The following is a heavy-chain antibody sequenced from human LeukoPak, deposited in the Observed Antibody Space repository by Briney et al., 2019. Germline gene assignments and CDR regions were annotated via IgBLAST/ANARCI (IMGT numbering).Heavy chain of an antibody. CDR3: ARAGNYYFEY. D-gene: IGHD3-10*01. Sequence: PGGSLRLSCAASGFTFRTYWMHWVRQTPGQGLVWVSRIISDGSTTNYADSVKGRFTVSRDNAQDTLYLQMSSLRAEDTAVYYCARAGNYYFEYWGQGALVTVSS. V-gene: IGHV3-74*01. J-gene: IGHJ4*02. CDR2: IISDGSTT. CDR1: GFTFRTYW.